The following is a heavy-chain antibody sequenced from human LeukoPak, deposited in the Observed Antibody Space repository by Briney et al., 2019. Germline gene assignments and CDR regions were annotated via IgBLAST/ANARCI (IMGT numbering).Heavy chain of an antibody. CDR2: INPSGDST. Sequence: ASVKVSCKASGYTFTNYYMHWVRQAPGQGLEWLGIINPSGDSTSYAQRFQGRVTMTRDTSTSTVYLELSSLRSEDTAIYYCARSYGSGIEWLKWPDYWGQGTLVTVSS. D-gene: IGHD3-10*01. V-gene: IGHV1-46*01. J-gene: IGHJ4*02. CDR1: GYTFTNYY. CDR3: ARSYGSGIEWLKWPDY.